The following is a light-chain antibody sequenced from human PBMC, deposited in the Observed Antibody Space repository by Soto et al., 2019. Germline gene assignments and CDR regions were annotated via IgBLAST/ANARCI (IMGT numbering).Light chain of an antibody. V-gene: IGKV3-11*01. CDR1: QGVSSY. Sequence: PSSLSASAGAIVPIPCRASQGVSSYLAWYQQKPGQAPRLLIYDASNRPTGIPARFSGSGSGTDFTLTISRLEPEDFATYYCQQRSNCPPTLGGGTKVDIK. CDR2: DAS. J-gene: IGKJ4*01. CDR3: QQRSNCPPT.